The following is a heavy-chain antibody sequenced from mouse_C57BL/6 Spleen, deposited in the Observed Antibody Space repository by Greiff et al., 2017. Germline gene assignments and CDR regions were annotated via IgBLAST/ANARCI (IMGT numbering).Heavy chain of an antibody. CDR3: ARRDYYGSVLDY. Sequence: EVQLVESGGGLVKPGGSLKLSCAASGFTFSDYGMHWVRQAPEKGLEWVANISSGSSTIYYADTVKGRFTISRDNAKNTLFLQMTSLRSEDTAMYYCARRDYYGSVLDYWGQGTTLTVSS. V-gene: IGHV5-17*01. D-gene: IGHD1-1*01. J-gene: IGHJ2*01. CDR2: ISSGSSTI. CDR1: GFTFSDYG.